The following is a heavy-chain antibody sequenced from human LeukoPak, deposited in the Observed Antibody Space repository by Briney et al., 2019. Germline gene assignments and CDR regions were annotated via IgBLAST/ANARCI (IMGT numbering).Heavy chain of an antibody. CDR1: GGSVSGYY. Sequence: PSETLSLTCAVYGGSVSGYYWSWIRQPPGKGLEWNGEINHSGSTNYNPSLKSRVTISVDTSKNQFSLKLSSVTAADTAVYYCARLLRLAGHTQLVRNYGYYYYYYMDVWGKGTTVTISS. CDR2: INHSGST. CDR3: ARLLRLAGHTQLVRNYGYYYYYYMDV. V-gene: IGHV4-34*01. D-gene: IGHD6-13*01. J-gene: IGHJ6*03.